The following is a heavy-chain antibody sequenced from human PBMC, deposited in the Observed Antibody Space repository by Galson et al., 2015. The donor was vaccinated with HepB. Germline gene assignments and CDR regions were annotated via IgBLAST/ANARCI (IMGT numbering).Heavy chain of an antibody. J-gene: IGHJ6*02. Sequence: SLRLSCAASGFSCSSYAMNWVRHAPGKGLEWVSGISSSGGATYYADSVKGRLTISRDNSNNILYLQMNNLRAEDTALYHCAKYVEVSTITRYGLDVWGQGTTVTVS. D-gene: IGHD5/OR15-5a*01. CDR2: ISSSGGAT. CDR3: AKYVEVSTITRYGLDV. V-gene: IGHV3-23*01. CDR1: GFSCSSYA.